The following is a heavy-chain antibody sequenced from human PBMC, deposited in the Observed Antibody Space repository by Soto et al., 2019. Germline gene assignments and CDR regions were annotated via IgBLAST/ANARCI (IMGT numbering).Heavy chain of an antibody. CDR3: ARDGFPGTGDQGVFDI. J-gene: IGHJ3*02. D-gene: IGHD2-21*02. CDR2: IIPIFGTA. CDR1: GGTFSSYA. V-gene: IGHV1-69*06. Sequence: QVQLVQSGAEVKKPGSSVKVSCKASGGTFSSYAISWVRQAPGQGLEWMGGIIPIFGTANYAQKFQGRVTIPGEKTTRTADRELSSLRSENTAVYYWARDGFPGTGDQGVFDIGGQGKMVTVSS.